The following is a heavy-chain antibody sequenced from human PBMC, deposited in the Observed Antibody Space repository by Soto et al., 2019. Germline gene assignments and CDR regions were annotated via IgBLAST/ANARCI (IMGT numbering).Heavy chain of an antibody. CDR3: AHSGGYCSRNSKCYDHFDH. CDR1: GFSLRTSGVG. Sequence: QITLKESGPTLVKPTQTLTLTCTFSGFSLRTSGVGVGWIRQPPGKALEWLALIYWDDDKRYSPSLKSRFTTTXDXXKDQVVLTMTNMDPVDTATYYCAHSGGYCSRNSKCYDHFDHWGQGTLVTVSS. V-gene: IGHV2-5*02. CDR2: IYWDDDK. D-gene: IGHD2-2*01. J-gene: IGHJ4*02.